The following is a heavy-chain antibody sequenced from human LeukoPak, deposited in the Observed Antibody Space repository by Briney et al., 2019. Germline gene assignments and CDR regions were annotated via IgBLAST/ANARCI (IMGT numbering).Heavy chain of an antibody. J-gene: IGHJ4*02. V-gene: IGHV4-4*07. D-gene: IGHD6-19*01. CDR1: GGSFSSHY. CDR2: IFASGST. CDR3: ARTYSSVSTTYYLDY. Sequence: PSETLSLTCTVSGGSFSSHYWSWIRQPAGKGLEWIGHIFASGSTKYNPSLQSRVTMSVDTSKNQFSLKLSSVTAADTAVYYCARTYSSVSTTYYLDYWGRGTLVTVSS.